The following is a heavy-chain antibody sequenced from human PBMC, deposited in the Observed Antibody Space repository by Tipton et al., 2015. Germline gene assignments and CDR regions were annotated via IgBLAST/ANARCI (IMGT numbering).Heavy chain of an antibody. V-gene: IGHV1-8*01. CDR3: AVIAPFDH. D-gene: IGHD2-21*01. Sequence: QVQLVQSGAEVKKPGASVKVSCKASGYTFASYDINWVRQSTGQGLEWMGSMNPNSGNTFYAQKFQGRVTMTGNTSISTAYMELSTLRSEDTAVYYCAVIAPFDHWGQGTLVTVSS. J-gene: IGHJ4*02. CDR2: MNPNSGNT. CDR1: GYTFASYD.